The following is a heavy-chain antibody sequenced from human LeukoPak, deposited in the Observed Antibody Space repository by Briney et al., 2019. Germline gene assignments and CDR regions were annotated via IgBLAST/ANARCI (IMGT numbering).Heavy chain of an antibody. J-gene: IGHJ4*02. CDR3: AEHETRYLKVTPVDY. D-gene: IGHD4-23*01. CDR1: GFTFSNSA. CDR2: ISGSGGST. Sequence: GRSLTLSCAGDGFTFSNSARSWVRQAPGKGLEWLSGISGSGGSTYYADSVKGRFTISRDNSKNALYLQMSSLRAEDTAVYYCAEHETRYLKVTPVDYWGQGTLVTVSS. V-gene: IGHV3-23*01.